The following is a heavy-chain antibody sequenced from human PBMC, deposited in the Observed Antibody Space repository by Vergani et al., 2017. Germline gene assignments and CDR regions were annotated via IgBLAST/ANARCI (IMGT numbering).Heavy chain of an antibody. V-gene: IGHV4-31*03. CDR2: IYYSGST. D-gene: IGHD3-10*01. J-gene: IGHJ6*03. CDR3: AREXAMVRGEDYYYMDV. Sequence: QVQLQESGPGLVKPSQTLSRTCTVSGGSISSDNYYWRWIRQHPGKGLEWIGYIYYSGSTYYNPSLKSRVTISVDTSKNQFSLKLSSVTAADTAVYYCAREXAMVRGEDYYYMDVWGKGTTVTVSS. CDR1: GGSISSDNYY.